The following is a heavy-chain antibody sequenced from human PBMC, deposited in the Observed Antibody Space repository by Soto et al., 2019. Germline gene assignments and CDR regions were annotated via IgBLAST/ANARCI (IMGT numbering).Heavy chain of an antibody. V-gene: IGHV3-74*01. Sequence: EMQLVESGGGLVQPGGSLRLSCADSGFSFSNYWMHWVRQGPGKGLVWVSRINTDGSSTNYADSVKGRFTISRDNAKNTLYLQMNSLRAEDTAVYYCARSPGGYYIDWGQGTMVTVSS. J-gene: IGHJ3*01. CDR3: ARSPGGYYID. D-gene: IGHD3-9*01. CDR1: GFSFSNYW. CDR2: INTDGSST.